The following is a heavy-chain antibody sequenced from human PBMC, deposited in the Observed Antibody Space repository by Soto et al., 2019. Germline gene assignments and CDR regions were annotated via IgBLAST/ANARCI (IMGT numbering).Heavy chain of an antibody. Sequence: EVQLLESGGGLMQPGGSLRLSCAASEFTFSNYAMNWVRQAPGKGLEWVSGIIGNGGSTYYADFVEGRFTISRDNSKRTLYFQMNSLRVEDTAVYYCAKARDCTATGSNLPYYGLDVWGQGTTVTVSS. J-gene: IGHJ6*02. CDR1: EFTFSNYA. V-gene: IGHV3-23*01. CDR3: AKARDCTATGSNLPYYGLDV. CDR2: IIGNGGST. D-gene: IGHD2-8*02.